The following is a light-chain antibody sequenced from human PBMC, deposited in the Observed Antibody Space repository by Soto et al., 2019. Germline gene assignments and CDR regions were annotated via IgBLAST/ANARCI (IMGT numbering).Light chain of an antibody. V-gene: IGLV2-23*02. CDR2: EVN. CDR1: ISDVGSHNL. J-gene: IGLJ1*01. CDR3: SSYAGSNNV. Sequence: QSVLTQPASVSGSPGQSITISCTGTISDVGSHNLVSWYQQHPDKAPKLIIYEVNERPSGVSSRFSGSKSGNTASLTVSGLQAEDEADYYCSSYAGSNNVFGTGTKVTVL.